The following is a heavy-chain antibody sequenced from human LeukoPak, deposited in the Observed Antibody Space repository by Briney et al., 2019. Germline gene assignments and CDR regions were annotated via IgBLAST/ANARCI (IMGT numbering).Heavy chain of an antibody. Sequence: ASVKVSCKVSGYTLSELSMHWVRQAHGKGLEWMGSFDPENGETLYAPDFQGRVSLTEDTSAATAYMELISLRSEDTAVYYCTRSAVVLPYYFDYWGQGTLVTVSP. D-gene: IGHD3-22*01. V-gene: IGHV1-24*01. CDR1: GYTLSELS. CDR2: FDPENGET. J-gene: IGHJ4*02. CDR3: TRSAVVLPYYFDY.